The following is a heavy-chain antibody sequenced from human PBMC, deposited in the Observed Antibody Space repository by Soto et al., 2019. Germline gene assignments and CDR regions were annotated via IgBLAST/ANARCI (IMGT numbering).Heavy chain of an antibody. V-gene: IGHV3-23*01. D-gene: IGHD2-2*01. CDR3: AKSSGGYCRTTTCAGNFGCFEI. Sequence: GGSLRLSCAASGFTFSSYAMSWVRQAPGKGLEWVSGISGSGDSTYYADSVKGRFTISRDNSKSTLYLQMNSLRADDTAVYYCAKSSGGYCRTTTCAGNFGCFEIWSRGTLVTISS. CDR1: GFTFSSYA. CDR2: ISGSGDST. J-gene: IGHJ2*01.